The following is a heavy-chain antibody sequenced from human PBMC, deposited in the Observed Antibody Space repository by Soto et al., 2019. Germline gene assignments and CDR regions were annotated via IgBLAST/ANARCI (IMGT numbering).Heavy chain of an antibody. Sequence: QVQLQESGPGLVKPSQTLSLTCTVSGGSISSGDYYWRWIRQPPGKGLEWIGYIYYSGSTYFNPSLKSRVTLSVDTSKNQFSLKLSSGTAADTAVYYCAGTITLVRGGQAHYYCCGVDVWGQGTTVTVSS. CDR1: GGSISSGDYY. J-gene: IGHJ6*02. CDR3: AGTITLVRGGQAHYYCCGVDV. V-gene: IGHV4-30-4*01. D-gene: IGHD3-10*01. CDR2: IYYSGST.